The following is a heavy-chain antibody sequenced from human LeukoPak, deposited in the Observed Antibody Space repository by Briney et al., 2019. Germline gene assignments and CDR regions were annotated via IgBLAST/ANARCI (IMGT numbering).Heavy chain of an antibody. CDR2: ISSGSGYI. V-gene: IGHV3-21*01. CDR1: GFTFSSYG. D-gene: IGHD3-22*01. CDR3: ARDLSGGYYSFDY. J-gene: IGHJ4*02. Sequence: PGGSLRLSCAASGFTFSSYGMNWVRQAPGKGLEWVSSISSGSGYIYYADSMKGRFTISGDNAKNSLYLRMNSLRAEDTAVYYCARDLSGGYYSFDYWGQGTLVTVSS.